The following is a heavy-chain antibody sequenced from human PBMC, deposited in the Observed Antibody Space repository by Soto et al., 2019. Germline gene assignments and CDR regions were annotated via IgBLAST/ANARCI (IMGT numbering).Heavy chain of an antibody. CDR3: ARGRDGYRFAFDI. D-gene: IGHD5-12*01. Sequence: SETLSLTCTVSGGSISSYYWSWIRQPPGKGLEWIAYIYYSGSTNYNPSLKSRVTISVDTSKSQFSLKLSFVTAADTAVYYCARGRDGYRFAFDIWGQGTLVTVSS. V-gene: IGHV4-59*01. CDR1: GGSISSYY. J-gene: IGHJ3*02. CDR2: IYYSGST.